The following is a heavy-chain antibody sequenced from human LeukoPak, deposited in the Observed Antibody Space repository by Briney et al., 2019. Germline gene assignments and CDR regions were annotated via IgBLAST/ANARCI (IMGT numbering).Heavy chain of an antibody. Sequence: GGSLRLSCVASGFSLSTFAMSWVRQSPEKGLEWVSAIGASDGYTYHADSVKGRFTMSRDISRNTVYLQMNSLRAEDTAVYYCAREATPGVPRGLLWGQGTLVTVSS. CDR3: AREATPGVPRGLL. CDR2: IGASDGYT. V-gene: IGHV3-23*01. D-gene: IGHD5-18*01. CDR1: GFSLSTFA. J-gene: IGHJ4*02.